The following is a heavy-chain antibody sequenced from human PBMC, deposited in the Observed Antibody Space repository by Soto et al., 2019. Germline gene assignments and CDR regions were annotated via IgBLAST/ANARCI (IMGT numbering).Heavy chain of an antibody. CDR3: ARGLEGLYQRRYHYRIDA. D-gene: IGHD3-16*01. J-gene: IGHJ6*02. V-gene: IGHV4-61*01. CDR1: GGSVSSGSYY. Sequence: QVQLQESGPGLVKPSETLSLTCTVSGGSVSSGSYYWSWIRQPPGKGLEWIGYIYYSGNTNYNPSHETRVTISLDTPKNQSSLKLSSVTPADTAVYHCARGLEGLYQRRYHYRIDAWSQKPTVTASS. CDR2: IYYSGNT.